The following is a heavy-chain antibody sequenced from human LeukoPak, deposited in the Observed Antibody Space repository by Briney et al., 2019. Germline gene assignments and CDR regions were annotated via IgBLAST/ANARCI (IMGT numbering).Heavy chain of an antibody. CDR2: IYYSGST. CDR3: ARLLELRGYFDY. D-gene: IGHD1-7*01. J-gene: IGHJ4*02. V-gene: IGHV4-39*07. CDR1: GGSISSSSCY. Sequence: SETLSLTCTVSGGSISSSSCYWGWIRQPPGKGLEWIGYIYYSGSTNYNPSLKSRVTISVDTSKNQFSLRLSSVTAADTAVYYCARLLELRGYFDYWGQGTLVTVSS.